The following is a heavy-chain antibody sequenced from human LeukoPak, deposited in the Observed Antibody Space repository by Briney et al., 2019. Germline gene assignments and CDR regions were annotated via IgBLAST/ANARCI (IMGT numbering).Heavy chain of an antibody. D-gene: IGHD3-10*01. Sequence: PGGSLRLSCAASGFTFSSYAMSWVRQAPGKGLEWVSAISGSGGSTYYADSVKGRFTISRDNSKNTLYLQMNSLRAEDTAVYYCAKVNYYGSGSYYNLGGHVDYWGQGTLVTVSS. CDR2: ISGSGGST. J-gene: IGHJ4*02. CDR1: GFTFSSYA. V-gene: IGHV3-23*01. CDR3: AKVNYYGSGSYYNLGGHVDY.